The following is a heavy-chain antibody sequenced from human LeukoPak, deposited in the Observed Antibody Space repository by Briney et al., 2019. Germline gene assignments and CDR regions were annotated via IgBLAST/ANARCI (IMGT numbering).Heavy chain of an antibody. V-gene: IGHV3-9*03. CDR3: AKVLVVSASSGAFDI. Sequence: GGSLRLSCAASGLTFGDDAIHWVRPAPGKGLGWVLGICWNGDVLGYGDAAKGRYTISRDHAKDSLYLEMNSLRAEDMALYFCAKVLVVSASSGAFDIWGQGTMVIVSS. CDR1: GLTFGDDA. CDR2: ICWNGDVL. D-gene: IGHD2-15*01. J-gene: IGHJ3*02.